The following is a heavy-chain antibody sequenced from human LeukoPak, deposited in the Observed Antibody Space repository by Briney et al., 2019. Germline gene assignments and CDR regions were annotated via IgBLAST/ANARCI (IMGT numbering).Heavy chain of an antibody. V-gene: IGHV4-59*08. CDR1: GGSISSYY. D-gene: IGHD6-13*01. CDR2: IYYSGST. J-gene: IGHJ4*02. Sequence: PSETLSLTCTVSGGSISSYYWSWIRQPPGKGLEWIGYIYYSGSTNYNPSLKSRVTISVDTSKNQFSLKLSSVTAADTAVYYCARHATAAGTGDFDYWGQGTLVTVSS. CDR3: ARHATAAGTGDFDY.